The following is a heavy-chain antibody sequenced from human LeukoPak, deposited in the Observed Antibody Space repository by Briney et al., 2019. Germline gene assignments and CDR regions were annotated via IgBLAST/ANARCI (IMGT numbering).Heavy chain of an antibody. CDR2: INHSGST. J-gene: IGHJ4*02. CDR3: ARLSGYDWESFYDY. V-gene: IGHV4-34*01. Sequence: SETLSLTCAVYGGSFSGYYWSWIRQPPRKGLEWIGEINHSGSTNYNPSLKSRVTISVDTSKHQFSLRLSSVTAADKAVYYCARLSGYDWESFYDYWGQGTLVTVSS. D-gene: IGHD5-12*01. CDR1: GGSFSGYY.